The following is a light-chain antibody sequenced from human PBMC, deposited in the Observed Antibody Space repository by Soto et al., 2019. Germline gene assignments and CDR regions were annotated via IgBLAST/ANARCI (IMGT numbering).Light chain of an antibody. J-gene: IGLJ2*01. V-gene: IGLV2-14*01. CDR1: SSDVGGYNY. Sequence: QYALTQPASVSGSPGQSITISCTGTSSDVGGYNYVSWYQQHPGKAPKLMIYDVSNRPSGVSNRFSGSKSGNTASLTISGLQAEDEDDYYCSSYTSSSTPHVVFGGGTKLTVL. CDR3: SSYTSSSTPHVV. CDR2: DVS.